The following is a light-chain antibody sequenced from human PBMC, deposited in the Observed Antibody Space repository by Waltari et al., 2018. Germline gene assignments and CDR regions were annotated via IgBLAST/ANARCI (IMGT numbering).Light chain of an antibody. CDR3: QTGGHGTWV. CDR1: SGHSSNI. V-gene: IGLV4-69*02. Sequence: QLVLTQSPSASASLGASVKLTCTLSSGHSSNIVAWHQQKPEKGPRFLMKVNSDGSHSKGDEIPDRFSGSSSGAERYLTISTVQSEDEAVYYCQTGGHGTWVFGGGTKLTVL. J-gene: IGLJ3*02. CDR2: VNSDGSH.